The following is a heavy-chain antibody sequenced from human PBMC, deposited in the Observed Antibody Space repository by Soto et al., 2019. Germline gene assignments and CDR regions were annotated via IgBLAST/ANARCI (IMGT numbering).Heavy chain of an antibody. CDR3: VRGGYCSGGYCYAYHWDH. D-gene: IGHD2-15*01. V-gene: IGHV3-13*04. CDR2: IASVGDT. J-gene: IGHJ4*02. CDR1: GFTFNNYD. Sequence: EVQLVXXXXXXXXXGGSLRLSCAASGFTFNNYDMHWVRQATGKGLEWVSGIASVGDTFYSGSVKGRFTISRENVKNSLYLQMNSLRAGDTAVYYCVRGGYCSGGYCYAYHWDHWGQGTLVTVSS.